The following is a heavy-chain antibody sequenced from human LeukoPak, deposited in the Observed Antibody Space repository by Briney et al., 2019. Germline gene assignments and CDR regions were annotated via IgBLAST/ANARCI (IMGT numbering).Heavy chain of an antibody. V-gene: IGHV3-7*01. J-gene: IGHJ4*02. CDR3: ARIAYVSTWYIDY. Sequence: GGSLRLSCAASGFTFSSYSMNWVRQAPGKGLEWVANIKQDGSEKYSLDSVKGRFTISRDNAKNSLSLQMNSLRAEDTAVYYCARIAYVSTWYIDYWGQGTLVTVSS. D-gene: IGHD6-13*01. CDR2: IKQDGSEK. CDR1: GFTFSSYS.